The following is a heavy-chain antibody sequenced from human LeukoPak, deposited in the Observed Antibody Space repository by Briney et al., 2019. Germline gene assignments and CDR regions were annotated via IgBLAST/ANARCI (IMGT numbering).Heavy chain of an antibody. CDR3: ARAPSEIGGYYPEYFRH. CDR2: IKSDGKT. D-gene: IGHD3-22*01. CDR1: GFTFSRYW. V-gene: IGHV3-74*01. Sequence: GGSLRLSCEASGFTFSRYWMHWVRQAPGKGLVWVSRIKSDGKTNYADSVKGRFTISRDNAKNTVSLQMNSLRAEDTGVYYCARAPSEIGGYYPEYFRHWGQGTLVTVSS. J-gene: IGHJ1*01.